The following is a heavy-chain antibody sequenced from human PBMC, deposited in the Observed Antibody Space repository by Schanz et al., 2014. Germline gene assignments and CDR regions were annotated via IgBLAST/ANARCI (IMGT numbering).Heavy chain of an antibody. V-gene: IGHV3-48*04. Sequence: EVQLVESGGGLVQPGGSLRLSCAASGFAFSAYSMNWVRQAPGKGLEWLSYISRDGTTSYYADSVKGRFTISRDNAKNSLYLEMTSLRGEDTAVYYCARDPNSVNEIDYWGQGTLVTVSS. J-gene: IGHJ4*02. D-gene: IGHD5-12*01. CDR1: GFAFSAYS. CDR2: ISRDGTTS. CDR3: ARDPNSVNEIDY.